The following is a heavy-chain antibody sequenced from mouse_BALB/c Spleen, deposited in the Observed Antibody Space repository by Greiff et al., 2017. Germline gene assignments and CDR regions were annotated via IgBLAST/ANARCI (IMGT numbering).Heavy chain of an antibody. CDR1: GFNIKDTY. CDR3: ARFLGGAYAMDY. CDR2: IDPANGNT. V-gene: IGHV14-3*02. D-gene: IGHD3-1*01. Sequence: VQLQESGAELVKPGASVKLSCTASGFNIKDTYMHWVKQRPEQGLEWIGRIDPANGNTKYDPKFQGKATITADTSSNTAYLQLSSLTSEDTAVYYCARFLGGAYAMDYWGQGTSVTVSS. J-gene: IGHJ4*01.